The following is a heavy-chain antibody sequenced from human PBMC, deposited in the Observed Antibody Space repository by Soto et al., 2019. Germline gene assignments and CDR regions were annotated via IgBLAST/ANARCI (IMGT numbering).Heavy chain of an antibody. J-gene: IGHJ4*02. D-gene: IGHD1-26*01. V-gene: IGHV4-61*01. Sequence: SETLSLTCTVSGGSVSSGSYYWSWIRQPPGKGLEWIGYIYYSGSTNYNPSLKSRVTISVDTSKNQFSLKLSSVTAADTAVYYCARVELGYYFDYWGQGTLVTVSS. CDR3: ARVELGYYFDY. CDR2: IYYSGST. CDR1: GGSVSSGSYY.